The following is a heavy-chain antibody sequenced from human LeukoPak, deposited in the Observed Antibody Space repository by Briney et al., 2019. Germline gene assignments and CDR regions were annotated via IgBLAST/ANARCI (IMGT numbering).Heavy chain of an antibody. CDR3: AKTTVTTFIGAFDI. CDR2: IYDSGST. D-gene: IGHD4-17*01. J-gene: IGHJ3*02. Sequence: SETLSLTCTVSGGSIRSSYYYWGWIRQPPGKGLEWIGSIYDSGSTYYNPSLKSRVTISVDTSKNQFSLKLSSVTAADTAVYYCAKTTVTTFIGAFDIWGQGTMVTVSS. V-gene: IGHV4-39*07. CDR1: GGSIRSSYYY.